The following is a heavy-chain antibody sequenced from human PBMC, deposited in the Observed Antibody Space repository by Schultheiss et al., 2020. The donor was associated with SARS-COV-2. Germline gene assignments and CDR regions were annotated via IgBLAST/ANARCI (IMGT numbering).Heavy chain of an antibody. Sequence: SQTLSLTCPVSGGSISSYYWSWIRQTAGKGLEFIGRFYARGSTNYNPSLKSRVTMSVDTSKNQFSLKLSSVTAADTAVYFCARDTTYYNDNSGPLGVWGQGTAVTVSS. D-gene: IGHD3-22*01. CDR1: GGSISSYY. CDR2: FYARGST. J-gene: IGHJ6*02. V-gene: IGHV4-4*07. CDR3: ARDTTYYNDNSGPLGV.